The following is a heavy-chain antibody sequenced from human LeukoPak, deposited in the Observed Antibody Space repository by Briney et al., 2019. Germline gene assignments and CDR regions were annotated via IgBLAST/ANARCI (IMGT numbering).Heavy chain of an antibody. D-gene: IGHD2-2*01. V-gene: IGHV4-30-4*01. Sequence: SQTLSLTCTVSGGSISSGDYYWSWIRPPPGKGLEWIGYIYYSGSTYYNPSLKSRVTISVDTSKNQFSLKLSSVTAADTAVYYCARDKYQLLSYYYGMDVWGKGTTVTVSS. CDR2: IYYSGST. CDR3: ARDKYQLLSYYYGMDV. J-gene: IGHJ6*04. CDR1: GGSISSGDYY.